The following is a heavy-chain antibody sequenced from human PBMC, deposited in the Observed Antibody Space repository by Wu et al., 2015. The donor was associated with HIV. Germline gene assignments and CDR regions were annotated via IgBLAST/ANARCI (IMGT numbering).Heavy chain of an antibody. CDR2: VSTYHGNT. V-gene: IGHV1-18*01. J-gene: IGHJ4*02. D-gene: IGHD3-3*01. Sequence: QVQLVQSGAELKKPGASVRVSCKASGYTFTDYGISWVRQVPGQGLEWMGWVSTYHGNTNYAQKLQGRVTMTTDTSTSTAYMELRSLRSDDTAVYYCARVFTDFWSGRGYFDYWGQGTLVTVSS. CDR1: GYTFTDYG. CDR3: ARVFTDFWSGRGYFDY.